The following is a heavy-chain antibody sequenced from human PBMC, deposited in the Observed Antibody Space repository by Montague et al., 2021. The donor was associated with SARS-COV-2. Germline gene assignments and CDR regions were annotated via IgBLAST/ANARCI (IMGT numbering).Heavy chain of an antibody. V-gene: IGHV6-1*01. Sequence: CAISGDSVSRNSAAWNWIRHSLSRGFDWLGSTYYRSKWYNDYALSVKSRITINPDTSKNQFSLQLNSVTPEDTAVYYCARGQQWLGAVYYYYGMDVWGQGTTVTVSS. J-gene: IGHJ6*02. D-gene: IGHD6-19*01. CDR2: TYYRSKWYN. CDR3: ARGQQWLGAVYYYYGMDV. CDR1: GDSVSRNSAA.